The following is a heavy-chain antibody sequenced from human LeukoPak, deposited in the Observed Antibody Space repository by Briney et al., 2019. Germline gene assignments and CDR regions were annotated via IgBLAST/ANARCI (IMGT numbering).Heavy chain of an antibody. D-gene: IGHD4-23*01. CDR3: AKDSPVATY. Sequence: GGSLRLSCAASGFSLSNYGMTWVCQAPGKGLEWVSAISGGATSTYYADSVKGRFTISRDNSKNTLYLEMNSLRADDTAVYYCAKDSPVATYWGQGTLVTVSS. CDR2: ISGGATST. J-gene: IGHJ4*02. CDR1: GFSLSNYG. V-gene: IGHV3-23*01.